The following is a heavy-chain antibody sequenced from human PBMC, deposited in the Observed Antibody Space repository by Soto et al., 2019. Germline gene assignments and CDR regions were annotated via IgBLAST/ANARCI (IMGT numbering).Heavy chain of an antibody. Sequence: EVQLLESGGGSVQPGGSLRLSCAASGFTFSSYAMSWVRQAPGKGLEWVSAISGSGGSTYYADSVKGRFTISRDNSKNTLYLQMNSLRAEDTAVYYCAKDGVVVGTGGYWGQGTLVTVSS. CDR3: AKDGVVVGTGGY. V-gene: IGHV3-23*01. D-gene: IGHD2-15*01. J-gene: IGHJ4*02. CDR1: GFTFSSYA. CDR2: ISGSGGST.